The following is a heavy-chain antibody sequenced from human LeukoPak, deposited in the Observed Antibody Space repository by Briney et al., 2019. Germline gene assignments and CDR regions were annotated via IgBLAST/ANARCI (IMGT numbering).Heavy chain of an antibody. CDR2: THYTSKWNN. J-gene: IGHJ6*02. Sequence: SQTLSLTCAISGDSVSRNSAAWNCVRQSPSRGLEWLGRTHYTSKWNNDYAVSVKSRITINPDTSKNQFSLHLNSVTPEDTAVYYCARGQSSYFAMDVWGQGTTVTVS. D-gene: IGHD5-24*01. V-gene: IGHV6-1*01. CDR1: GDSVSRNSAA. CDR3: ARGQSSYFAMDV.